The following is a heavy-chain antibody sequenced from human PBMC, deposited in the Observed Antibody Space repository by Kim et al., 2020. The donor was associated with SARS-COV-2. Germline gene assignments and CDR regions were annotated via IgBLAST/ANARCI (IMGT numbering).Heavy chain of an antibody. V-gene: IGHV3-23*01. CDR3: GDYHGAVSHFTY. CDR2: FTRDGIT. CDR1: GFNLKNYG. J-gene: IGHJ4*02. D-gene: IGHD3-10*01. Sequence: GGSLRISCAASGFNLKNYGMTWVRQAPGKGLEWVSSFTRDGITYYADFVKGRFTISRDNSKNVLSLQMNILRVEDTAVYYCGDYHGAVSHFTYWGQGTLVTVSS.